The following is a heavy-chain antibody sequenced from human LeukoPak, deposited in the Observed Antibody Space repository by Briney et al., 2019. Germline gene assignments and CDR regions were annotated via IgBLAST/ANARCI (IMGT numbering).Heavy chain of an antibody. CDR2: IYHSGST. D-gene: IGHD6-13*01. Sequence: PSETLSLTCIVSGGSISSSSYYWGWIRQPPGKGPEWIGSIYHSGSTYYNPSLKSRVTISVDTSKNQFSLKLSSVTAADTAVYYCARGLVAAAGTGMDVWGKGTTVTVSS. CDR3: ARGLVAAAGTGMDV. J-gene: IGHJ6*04. CDR1: GGSISSSSYY. V-gene: IGHV4-39*07.